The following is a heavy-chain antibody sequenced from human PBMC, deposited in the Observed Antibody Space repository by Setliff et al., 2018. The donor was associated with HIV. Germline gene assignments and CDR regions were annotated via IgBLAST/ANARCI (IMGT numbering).Heavy chain of an antibody. Sequence: SVKVSCKASGDTFTSHAISWVRQAPGQGLEWMGGIIPIFGTPNYAQKFKGRLTITADESTSTVYMELSSLRSGDTAVYYCARDSRDIVVVIAPEPEPYYYYGMDVWGEGTKVTVS. V-gene: IGHV1-69*13. D-gene: IGHD2-15*01. CDR3: ARDSRDIVVVIAPEPEPYYYYGMDV. CDR2: IIPIFGTP. J-gene: IGHJ6*02. CDR1: GDTFTSHA.